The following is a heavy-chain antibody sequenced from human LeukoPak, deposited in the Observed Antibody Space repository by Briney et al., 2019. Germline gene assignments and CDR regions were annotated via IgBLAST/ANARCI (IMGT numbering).Heavy chain of an antibody. CDR1: GGSISSSSYY. Sequence: PSETLSLTCTVSGGSISSSSYYWGWIRQPPGKGLEWIGSIYYSGSTYYNPSLKSRVTISVDTSKNQFSLKLSSVTAADTAVYYCARLLALSDYFDYWGQGTPVTVSS. CDR3: ARLLALSDYFDY. D-gene: IGHD2-8*02. J-gene: IGHJ4*02. CDR2: IYYSGST. V-gene: IGHV4-39*01.